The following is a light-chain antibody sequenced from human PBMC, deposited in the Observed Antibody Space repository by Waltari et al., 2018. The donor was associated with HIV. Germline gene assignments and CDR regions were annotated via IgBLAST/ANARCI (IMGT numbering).Light chain of an antibody. Sequence: DIQMTQSPSSMSASVGYRVTITCRASQSISNYLNWYQHKPGKAPNLLIYTAISLQSGVPSRFSGSGSGTDFTLTINSLQPDDFATYFCQQYSSDPLTFGRGTRVEVK. CDR3: QQYSSDPLT. J-gene: IGKJ4*01. CDR2: TAI. CDR1: QSISNY. V-gene: IGKV1-39*01.